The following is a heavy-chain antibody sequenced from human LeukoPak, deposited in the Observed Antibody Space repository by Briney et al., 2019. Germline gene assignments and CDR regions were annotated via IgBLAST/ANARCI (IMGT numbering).Heavy chain of an antibody. Sequence: SETLSLTCTVSGGSISSYYWSWIRQPPGKGLEWIGYIYYSGSTNYNPSLKSRVTISVDTSKNQFSLKLSSVTAADTAVYYCARRRRGYSGCDEHGTYYFDYWGQGTLVTVSS. CDR3: ARRRRGYSGCDEHGTYYFDY. CDR2: IYYSGST. V-gene: IGHV4-59*08. D-gene: IGHD5-12*01. J-gene: IGHJ4*02. CDR1: GGSISSYY.